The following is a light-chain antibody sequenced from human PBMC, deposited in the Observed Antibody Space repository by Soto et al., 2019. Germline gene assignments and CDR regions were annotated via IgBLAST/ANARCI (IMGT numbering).Light chain of an antibody. CDR1: SSDVGGYKY. CDR3: SSYTTSSTHWV. Sequence: QSALTQPASVSGSRGQSITISCTGTSSDVGGYKYVSWYQQHPGKAPKLMIYEVSNRPSGVSNRFSGSKSGNTASLTISGLQAEDEADYYCSSYTTSSTHWVFGGGTKLTVL. J-gene: IGLJ3*02. CDR2: EVS. V-gene: IGLV2-14*01.